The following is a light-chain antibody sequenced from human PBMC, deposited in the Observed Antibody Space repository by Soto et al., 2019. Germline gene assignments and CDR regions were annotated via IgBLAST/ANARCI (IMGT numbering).Light chain of an antibody. CDR1: QSVNSN. CDR3: QQYNNLIT. Sequence: EIVMTQSPATLSVSPGERATLSCRASQSVNSNLAWYQQKPGQGPRLLIYGASTRATGIPATFSGSGSGTEFTPTISSLQSEDFAVYYCQQYNNLITFGQGTRLEIK. V-gene: IGKV3-15*01. CDR2: GAS. J-gene: IGKJ5*01.